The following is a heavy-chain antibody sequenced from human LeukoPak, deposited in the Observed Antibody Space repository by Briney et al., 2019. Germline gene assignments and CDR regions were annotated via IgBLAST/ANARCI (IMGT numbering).Heavy chain of an antibody. J-gene: IGHJ4*02. V-gene: IGHV3-23*01. Sequence: PGGSLRLSCAASGFTFNSYAMYWVRQAPGKGLEWVSGIFGSGGSSHYADSVKGRFTISRDNSRNTVYLQMNSLRPEDTAVYYCAKTTTGYSGGRYPGWPVVYWGQGTLVTVSS. CDR1: GFTFNSYA. D-gene: IGHD6-19*01. CDR2: IFGSGGSS. CDR3: AKTTTGYSGGRYPGWPVVY.